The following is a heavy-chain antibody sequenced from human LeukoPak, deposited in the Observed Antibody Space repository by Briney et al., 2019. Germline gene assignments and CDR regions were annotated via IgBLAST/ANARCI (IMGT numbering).Heavy chain of an antibody. Sequence: PGGSLTLSCAASGFTVSTNYMSWVRQAPGKGLEWVAVIYSGGTTYYADSVKGRFTISRDNSKNTLYLQMTSLRAEDTAVYYCARAPSFDYWGQGTLVTVSS. CDR2: IYSGGTT. V-gene: IGHV3-53*01. CDR3: ARAPSFDY. J-gene: IGHJ4*02. CDR1: GFTVSTNY.